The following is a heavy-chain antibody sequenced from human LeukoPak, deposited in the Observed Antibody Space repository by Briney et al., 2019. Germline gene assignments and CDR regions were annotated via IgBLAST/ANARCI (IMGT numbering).Heavy chain of an antibody. J-gene: IGHJ4*02. D-gene: IGHD3-3*01. CDR2: MNPNSGNT. CDR1: GYTFTNDD. Sequence: ASVQVSCKATGYTFTNDDINWVRQATGQGLEWMGWMNPNSGNTGYTQKVEGRVTITRNTYISTAYMELSSLRSEDTAVYYCARARRNYDFWSGILGYWGQGTLVTVSS. V-gene: IGHV1-8*03. CDR3: ARARRNYDFWSGILGY.